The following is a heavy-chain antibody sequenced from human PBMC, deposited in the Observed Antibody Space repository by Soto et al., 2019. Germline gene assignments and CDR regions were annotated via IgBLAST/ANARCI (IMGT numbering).Heavy chain of an antibody. J-gene: IGHJ4*02. CDR1: GASVSTGVYY. CDR2: TDNSGST. V-gene: IGHV4-31*03. CDR3: AGAVSDFDVRRYRTSYFDQ. Sequence: SETLSLTCTVSGASVSTGVYYWTWIRQHPGKGLEWIGYTDNSGSTYYNPSLTGRVDISVDTSKNQFSLNLQSLTAADTAFYYCAGAVSDFDVRRYRTSYFDQWGQGILVTVSS. D-gene: IGHD3-10*02.